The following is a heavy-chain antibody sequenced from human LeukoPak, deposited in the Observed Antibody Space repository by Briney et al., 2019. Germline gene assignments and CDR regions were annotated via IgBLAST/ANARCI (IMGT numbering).Heavy chain of an antibody. J-gene: IGHJ4*02. CDR1: GGSISSYY. V-gene: IGHV4-59*01. D-gene: IGHD3-22*01. CDR2: IYYSGST. CDR3: ARERLGYYDRSGLDY. Sequence: KPSETLSLTCTVSGGSISSYYWNWIRRPPGKGLEWIGYIYYSGSTNYNPSLKSRVTTSVDTSKNQFSLKLSSVTAADTAVYYCARERLGYYDRSGLDYWGQGTLVTVSS.